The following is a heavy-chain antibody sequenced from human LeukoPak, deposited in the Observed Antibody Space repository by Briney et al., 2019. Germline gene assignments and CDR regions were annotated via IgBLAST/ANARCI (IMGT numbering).Heavy chain of an antibody. Sequence: ASVKVSCKASGYTFTSYAMNWVRQAPGQGLEWMGWVNTNTGNPTYAQGFTGRFVFSLDTSVSTAYLQISSLKAEDTAVYYCAREGGVRGVIISSWFDPWGQGTLVTVSS. CDR1: GYTFTSYA. CDR2: VNTNTGNP. D-gene: IGHD3-10*01. CDR3: AREGGVRGVIISSWFDP. J-gene: IGHJ5*02. V-gene: IGHV7-4-1*02.